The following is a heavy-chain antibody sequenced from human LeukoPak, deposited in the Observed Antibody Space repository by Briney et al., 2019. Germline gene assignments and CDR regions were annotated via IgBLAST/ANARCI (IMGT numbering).Heavy chain of an antibody. CDR3: ARERERSDWFDP. Sequence: GSLRLSCAASGFTFSDYYMSWIRQAPGKGLEWVSYISSSGSTIYYADSVKGRFTISRDNAKNSLYLQMNSLRAEDTAVYYCARERERSDWFDPWGQGTLVTVSS. CDR1: GFTFSDYY. D-gene: IGHD5-24*01. V-gene: IGHV3-11*01. J-gene: IGHJ5*02. CDR2: ISSSGSTI.